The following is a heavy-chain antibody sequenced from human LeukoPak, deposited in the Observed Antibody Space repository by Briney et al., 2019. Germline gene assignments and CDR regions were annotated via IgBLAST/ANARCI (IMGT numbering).Heavy chain of an antibody. D-gene: IGHD4-11*01. CDR3: ARTTEGGYSNGYFYYYYMDV. CDR1: GYSISSGYY. V-gene: IGHV4-61*01. J-gene: IGHJ6*03. CDR2: IYYSGST. Sequence: SETLSLTCSVSGYSISSGYYWSWIRQPPGKGLEWIGYIYYSGSTNYKSSLKSRVTISVDTSKNQFSLKLSSVTAADTAVYYCARTTEGGYSNGYFYYYYMDVWGKGTTVTISS.